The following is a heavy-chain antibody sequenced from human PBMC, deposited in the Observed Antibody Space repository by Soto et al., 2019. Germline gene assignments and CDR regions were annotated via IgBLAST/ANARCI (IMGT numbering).Heavy chain of an antibody. CDR3: ARDPHYGDYVNYYFYGMDV. CDR2: ILPIFGAA. D-gene: IGHD4-17*01. CDR1: GGTFSSYA. V-gene: IGHV1-69*06. J-gene: IGHJ6*02. Sequence: SVKVSCKASGGTFSSYAISWVRQAPGQGLEWMGGILPIFGAANYAQKFQGRITITADKSTSTSYMEVISLTSEDTAVYFCARDPHYGDYVNYYFYGMDVWGQGTTVTVSS.